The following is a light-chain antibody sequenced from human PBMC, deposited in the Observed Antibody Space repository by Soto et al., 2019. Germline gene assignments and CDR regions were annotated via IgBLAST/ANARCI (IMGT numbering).Light chain of an antibody. CDR2: DNN. CDR1: SSNIGNNY. V-gene: IGLV1-51*01. CDR3: GTWDSRMSGVV. J-gene: IGLJ2*01. Sequence: QSVLTQPPSVSAAPGQKVTIYCSGSSSNIGNNYVSWYQQLPGTAPKLLIYDNNKRPSGIPDRFSGSKSGTSATLGITGLQTGDEADYYCGTWDSRMSGVVFGGGTKVTVL.